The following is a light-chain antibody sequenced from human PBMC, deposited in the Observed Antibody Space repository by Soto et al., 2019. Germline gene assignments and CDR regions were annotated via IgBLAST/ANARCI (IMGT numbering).Light chain of an antibody. V-gene: IGKV1-39*01. Sequence: DIQMTQSPSSLSASVGDRVTITCRASQSISSYLNWYQQKPGKAPKLLIYAASRLQSGVPSRFSSGGSRTDFTLTISSLQPEDSATYYRQQSYSTPRTFGQGTKVEIK. CDR1: QSISSY. CDR3: QQSYSTPRT. J-gene: IGKJ1*01. CDR2: AAS.